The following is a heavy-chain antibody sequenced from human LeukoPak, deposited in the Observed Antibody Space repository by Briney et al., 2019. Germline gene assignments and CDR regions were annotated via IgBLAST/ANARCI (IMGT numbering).Heavy chain of an antibody. Sequence: PGGSLRLSCAASGFTFSSYAMHWVRQAPGKGLEYVSAISSNGGSTYYANSVKGRFTISRDNSKNTLYLQMNSLRAEDTAVYYCAKVRSGSYNDYWGQGTLVTVSS. CDR3: AKVRSGSYNDY. J-gene: IGHJ4*02. V-gene: IGHV3-64*01. D-gene: IGHD1-26*01. CDR2: ISSNGGST. CDR1: GFTFSSYA.